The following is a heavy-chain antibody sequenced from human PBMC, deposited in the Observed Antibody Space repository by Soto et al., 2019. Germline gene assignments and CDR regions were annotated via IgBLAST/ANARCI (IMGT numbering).Heavy chain of an antibody. CDR1: GFTFSSYG. V-gene: IGHV3-30*18. CDR2: ISYDGSNK. D-gene: IGHD6-19*01. J-gene: IGHJ4*02. CDR3: AKSYQWLVRDYFDY. Sequence: QVQLVESGGGVVQPGRSLRLSCAASGFTFSSYGMHWVRQAPGKGLEWVAVISYDGSNKYYADSVKGRFTSSRDNSKNELDLQMNSLRAEDTAVYYGAKSYQWLVRDYFDYWGQGTLVTVSS.